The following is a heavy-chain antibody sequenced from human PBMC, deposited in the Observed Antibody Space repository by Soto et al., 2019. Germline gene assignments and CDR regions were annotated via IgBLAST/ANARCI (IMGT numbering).Heavy chain of an antibody. V-gene: IGHV3-74*01. CDR3: ARVPTTVTTPGMDV. CDR1: GFTFSSYW. D-gene: IGHD4-4*01. CDR2: INPDGSTT. J-gene: IGHJ6*02. Sequence: GGSLRLSCAASGFTFSSYWMHWVRQAPGEGLMWVSRINPDGSTTSYADSVKGRFTISRDNAKNTLYLQMNSLRVGDTAVYYCARVPTTVTTPGMDVWGQGTTVTVSS.